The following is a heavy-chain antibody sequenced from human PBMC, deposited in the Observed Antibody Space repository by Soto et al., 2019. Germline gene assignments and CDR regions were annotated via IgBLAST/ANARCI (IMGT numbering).Heavy chain of an antibody. CDR1: GGLLSSYA. CDR3: AREINDYYDGTGPSWDDAFDI. Sequence: QVQLVQSGAEVKRPGSSVKVSCKTSGGLLSSYAISWVRQAPGQGLEWMGGSIPTFGTTVYAQNFQGRVSITADRSTGTAYLELRGLGSQDAAVYYCAREINDYYDGTGPSWDDAFDIWGQGTMVTVSS. CDR2: SIPTFGTT. V-gene: IGHV1-69*06. D-gene: IGHD3-22*01. J-gene: IGHJ3*02.